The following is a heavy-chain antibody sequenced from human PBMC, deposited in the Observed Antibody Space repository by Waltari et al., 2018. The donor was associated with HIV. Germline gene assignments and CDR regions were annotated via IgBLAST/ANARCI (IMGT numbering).Heavy chain of an antibody. CDR1: GYSFTRYG. J-gene: IGHJ3*02. D-gene: IGHD4-17*01. CDR2: ISVYNDNT. CDR3: ARAPMTTMTSRGFDI. Sequence: QVQLVQSGAEVKKPGASLKVSCKASGYSFTRYGISWVRQAPGQGLEWIGWISVYNDNTKYAQKIQDRLNMTTDSPTSTAYMELRSLRSDDTAVYYCARAPMTTMTSRGFDIWGQGTMVIVSS. V-gene: IGHV1-18*01.